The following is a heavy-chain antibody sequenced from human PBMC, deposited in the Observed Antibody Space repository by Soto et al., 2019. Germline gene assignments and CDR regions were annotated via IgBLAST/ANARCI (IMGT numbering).Heavy chain of an antibody. CDR2: IYYSGSA. V-gene: IGHV4-59*01. CDR3: ARDSVAGGDPFDF. Sequence: QVQLQESGPGLVKPSETLSLTCTVSGGSISTYYWNWIRQPPGKGLEWIGYIYYSGSASYNPSLKRRVSLSPDTSKNQFSLKLSSVTAADTAVYYGARDSVAGGDPFDFWGQGTLVTVSS. D-gene: IGHD6-19*01. J-gene: IGHJ4*02. CDR1: GGSISTYY.